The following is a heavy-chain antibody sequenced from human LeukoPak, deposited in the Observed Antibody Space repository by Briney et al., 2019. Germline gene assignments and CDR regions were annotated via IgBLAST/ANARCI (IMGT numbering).Heavy chain of an antibody. CDR3: ASSGSYRFDY. Sequence: PGGSLRLSCAASGFTFSSYAMNWVRLAPGKGLEWVSAISGSGDSTYYADSVKGRFTISRDNSKNTLYLQMNSLRDEDTAVYYCASSGSYRFDYWGQGTLVTVSS. D-gene: IGHD1-26*01. V-gene: IGHV3-23*01. CDR2: ISGSGDST. CDR1: GFTFSSYA. J-gene: IGHJ4*02.